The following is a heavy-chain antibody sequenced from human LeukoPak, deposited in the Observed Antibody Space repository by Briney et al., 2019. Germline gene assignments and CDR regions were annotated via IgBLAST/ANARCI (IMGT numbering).Heavy chain of an antibody. Sequence: PSETLSLTCTVSGGSISSYYWSWIRQPPGKGLEWIGYIYYSGSTNYNPSLKSRVTISVDTSKNQFSLKLSSVTAADTAVYYCARDQYYDGMDVWGQGTTVTVSS. CDR1: GGSISSYY. J-gene: IGHJ6*02. CDR3: ARDQYYDGMDV. CDR2: IYYSGST. V-gene: IGHV4-59*01.